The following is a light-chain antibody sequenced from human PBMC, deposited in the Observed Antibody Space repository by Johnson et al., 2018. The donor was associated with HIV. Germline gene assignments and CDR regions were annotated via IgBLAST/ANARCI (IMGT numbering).Light chain of an antibody. CDR3: GTWDSSLNVEV. J-gene: IGLJ1*01. CDR1: SSNIGNNY. V-gene: IGLV1-51*02. CDR2: ENN. Sequence: QAVLTQPPSVSAAPGQKVTISCSGSSSNIGNNYVSWYQQLPGTAPKLLIYENNKRPSGIPDRISGSKSGTSATMGLAGIQTGDEADYYCGTWDSSLNVEVFGTGTRVTVL.